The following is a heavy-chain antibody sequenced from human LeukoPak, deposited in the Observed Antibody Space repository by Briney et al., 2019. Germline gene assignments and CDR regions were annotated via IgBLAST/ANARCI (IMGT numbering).Heavy chain of an antibody. V-gene: IGHV4-59*03. CDR2: IYYTGDT. CDR3: AGMPVGGLRQFDS. CDR1: GDSINKYY. Sequence: PSETLSLTCTVSGDSINKYYWSWIRQPPGKGLEWIAYIYYTGDTNYSPSLKSRVAISIDTSKNQFSLKLTSVTAVDTAVYFCAGMPVGGLRQFDSWGQGALVTVSS. J-gene: IGHJ4*02. D-gene: IGHD6-19*01.